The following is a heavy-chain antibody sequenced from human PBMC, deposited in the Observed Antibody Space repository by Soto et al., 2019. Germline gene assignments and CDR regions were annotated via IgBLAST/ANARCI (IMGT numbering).Heavy chain of an antibody. Sequence: PGGSLRLSCAASGFTFSSYAMSWVRQAPGKGLEWVSAISGSGGSTYYADSVKGRFTISRDNSKNTLYLQMNSLRAEDTAVYYCAKDFPRGYSGYDSSGRYYYYGMDVWRQGTTVTVSS. V-gene: IGHV3-23*01. CDR2: ISGSGGST. CDR1: GFTFSSYA. D-gene: IGHD5-12*01. J-gene: IGHJ6*02. CDR3: AKDFPRGYSGYDSSGRYYYYGMDV.